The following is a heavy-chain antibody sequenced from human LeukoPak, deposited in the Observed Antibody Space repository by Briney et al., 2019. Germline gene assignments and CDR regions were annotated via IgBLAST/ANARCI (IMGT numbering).Heavy chain of an antibody. CDR2: LSGSGAGT. D-gene: IGHD3-3*01. J-gene: IGHJ4*02. CDR3: AKAELGVDTFFDY. CDR1: GFTFSSTYA. Sequence: AGGSLRLSCAASGFTFSSTYAMHWVRQAPGKGLEWVATLSGSGAGTYYSDSVQGRFTISRDNSKRTLFLQMNSLRAEDTAFYYCAKAELGVDTFFDYWGQGTLVTVSS. V-gene: IGHV3-23*01.